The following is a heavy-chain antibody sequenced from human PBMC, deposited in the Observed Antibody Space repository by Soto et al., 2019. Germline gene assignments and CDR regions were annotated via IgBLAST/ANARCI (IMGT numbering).Heavy chain of an antibody. CDR3: ARDSWSFDY. Sequence: QVQLVESGGGVVQPGRSLRLSCAASGFTFSSYAMHWVRPAPGKGLAWVTGISYDGSNKYYADSVKGRFTVSRDNSKSTLYLQMNSLRAEDAAEYYCARDSWSFDYWGQGTLVTVSS. V-gene: IGHV3-30*01. J-gene: IGHJ4*02. CDR1: GFTFSSYA. D-gene: IGHD2-15*01. CDR2: ISYDGSNK.